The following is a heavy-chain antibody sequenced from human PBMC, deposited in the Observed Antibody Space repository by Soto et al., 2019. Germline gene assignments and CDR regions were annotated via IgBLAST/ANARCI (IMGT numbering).Heavy chain of an antibody. J-gene: IGHJ6*02. CDR3: ARDLAPGVVVVPAAIPYYYYGMDV. CDR2: ISSSSSYI. CDR1: GFAFSSYS. V-gene: IGHV3-21*01. D-gene: IGHD2-2*01. Sequence: GGSLRLSCAASGFAFSSYSMNWFRQAPGKGLEWVSSISSSSSYIYYADSVKGRFTISRDNAKNSLYLQMNSLRAEDTAVYYCARDLAPGVVVVPAAIPYYYYGMDVWGQGTTVTVSS.